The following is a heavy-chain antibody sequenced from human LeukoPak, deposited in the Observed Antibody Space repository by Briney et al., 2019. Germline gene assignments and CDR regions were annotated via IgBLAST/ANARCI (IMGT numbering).Heavy chain of an antibody. V-gene: IGHV3-21*01. CDR3: AKEGRSGDIVVVPAAAIDY. D-gene: IGHD2-2*01. CDR2: ANTGINYI. CDR1: GFNFNSYS. J-gene: IGHJ4*02. Sequence: GGSLRLSCAASGFNFNSYSMNWVRQAPGKGLEWVASANTGINYIYYAESVKGRFTISRDNSKNTLYLQMNSLRAEDTAVYYCAKEGRSGDIVVVPAAAIDYWGQGTLVTVSS.